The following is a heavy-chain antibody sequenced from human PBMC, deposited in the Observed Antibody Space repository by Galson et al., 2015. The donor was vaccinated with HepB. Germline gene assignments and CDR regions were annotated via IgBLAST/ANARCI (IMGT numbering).Heavy chain of an antibody. V-gene: IGHV3-33*01. CDR3: ARGYSGNLFYFDY. D-gene: IGHD4-23*01. CDR1: EFTFITYD. Sequence: SLRLSCAASEFTFITYDMHWVRQAPGKGLEWVAVIRYDGSHEYYADSVKGRFIISRDNSKNTLFLQMNSLRAEDTAVYFCARGYSGNLFYFDYWGQGTLFTVSS. CDR2: IRYDGSHE. J-gene: IGHJ4*02.